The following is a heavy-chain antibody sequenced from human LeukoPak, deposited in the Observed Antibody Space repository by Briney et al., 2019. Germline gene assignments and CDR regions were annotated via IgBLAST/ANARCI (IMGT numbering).Heavy chain of an antibody. CDR1: GFTFSSYG. D-gene: IGHD3-10*01. CDR3: ARAYYGSGSYLYFDY. J-gene: IGHJ4*02. CDR2: IWYDGSNK. V-gene: IGHV3-33*01. Sequence: GGSLRLSCAASGFTFSSYGMHWVRQAPGKGLEWVAVIWYDGSNKYYADSVKGRFTISRDNSKNTLYLQMNSLRAEDTAVYYCARAYYGSGSYLYFDYWGQGTLVTVSS.